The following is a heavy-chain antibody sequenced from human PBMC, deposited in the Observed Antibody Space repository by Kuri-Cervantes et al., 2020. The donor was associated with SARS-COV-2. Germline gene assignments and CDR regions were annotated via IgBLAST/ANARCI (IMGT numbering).Heavy chain of an antibody. CDR2: IYYSGST. CDR3: AREYGSGSYYVQIDI. V-gene: IGHV4-59*12. J-gene: IGHJ3*02. CDR1: GGSISSYY. Sequence: SETLSLTCTVSGGSISSYYWSWIRQPPGQGLEWLGYIYYSGSTYYNPSLKSRVTISVDTSKNQFSLKLSSVTAADTAVYYCAREYGSGSYYVQIDIWGQGTMVTVSS. D-gene: IGHD3-10*01.